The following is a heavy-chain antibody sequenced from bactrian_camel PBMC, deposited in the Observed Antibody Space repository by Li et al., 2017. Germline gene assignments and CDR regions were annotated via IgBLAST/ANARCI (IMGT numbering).Heavy chain of an antibody. V-gene: IGHV3S67*01. CDR3: AADAVNLQMARWYTY. CDR1: GFTFSNYY. Sequence: DVQLVESGGGSVQPGGSLRFSCVGSGFTFSNYYMAWFRQAPGKEREVVAAIDIRGAPTYTYAVSGRFSISRDNAENTLYLQMNDLKVEDTAEYYCAADAVNLQMARWYTYWGQGTQVTVS. CDR2: IDIRGAP. D-gene: IGHD2*01. J-gene: IGHJ4*01.